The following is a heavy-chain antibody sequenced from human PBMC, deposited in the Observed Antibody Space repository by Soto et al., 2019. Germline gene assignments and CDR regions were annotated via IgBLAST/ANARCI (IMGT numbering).Heavy chain of an antibody. J-gene: IGHJ6*02. Sequence: ASVKVSCKFSGGTFSSHSINWVRQAPGQGLEWMGGIIPIFGPANFAKKFQGRVTITADESTTTAYMELSSLTSEDTAVYYCARDLFDNGPPDRGYSNYGLPDAWGQGTTVTVSS. CDR2: IIPIFGPA. CDR3: ARDLFDNGPPDRGYSNYGLPDA. D-gene: IGHD4-4*01. V-gene: IGHV1-69*13. CDR1: GGTFSSHS.